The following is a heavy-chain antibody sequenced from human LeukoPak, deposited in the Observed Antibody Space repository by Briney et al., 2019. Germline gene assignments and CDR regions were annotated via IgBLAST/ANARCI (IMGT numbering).Heavy chain of an antibody. CDR3: ARVRDGYNSGAFDI. Sequence: NPGGSLRLSCAASGFPFRSYSMNWVSEAPGKGLVGVSSISSSSSYIYYADSVKGRFTISRDNAKNSLYLQMNSLRAEDTAVYYCARVRDGYNSGAFDIWGQGTMVTVSS. CDR1: GFPFRSYS. CDR2: ISSSSSYI. D-gene: IGHD5-24*01. V-gene: IGHV3-21*01. J-gene: IGHJ3*02.